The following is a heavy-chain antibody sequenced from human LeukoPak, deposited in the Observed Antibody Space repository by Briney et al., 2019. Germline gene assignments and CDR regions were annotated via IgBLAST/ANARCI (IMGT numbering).Heavy chain of an antibody. CDR3: ARVGTAMATGPFDY. V-gene: IGHV3-74*01. D-gene: IGHD5-18*01. J-gene: IGHJ4*02. CDR1: GFTFSSYW. CDR2: INSDGSST. Sequence: GALRLSCAASGFTFSSYWMHWVRQAPGKELVWVSRINSDGSSTSYADSVKGRFTISRDNAKNTLYLQMNSLRAEDTAVYYCARVGTAMATGPFDYWGQGTLVTVSS.